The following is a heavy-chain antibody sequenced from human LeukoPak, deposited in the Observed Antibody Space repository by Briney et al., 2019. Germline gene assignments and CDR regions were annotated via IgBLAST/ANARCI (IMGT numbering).Heavy chain of an antibody. J-gene: IGHJ3*02. V-gene: IGHV3-48*03. CDR3: ARGRTPRGPDILTGHDAFDI. CDR2: ISDSGTTI. CDR1: GFTFGSFE. Sequence: PGGSLRLSCAASGFTFGSFEMNWVRQAPGKGLEWVSYISDSGTTIYYADSVKGRFTISRDNAKNSLYLQMNSLRAEDTALYYCARGRTPRGPDILTGHDAFDIWGQGTMVTVSS. D-gene: IGHD3-9*01.